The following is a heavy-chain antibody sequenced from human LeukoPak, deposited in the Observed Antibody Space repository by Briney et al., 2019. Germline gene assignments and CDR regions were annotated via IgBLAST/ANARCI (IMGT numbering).Heavy chain of an antibody. CDR1: GGSISSYY. J-gene: IGHJ3*02. CDR3: ARAEDYGDYSTRAFDI. D-gene: IGHD4-17*01. CDR2: IYYSGST. V-gene: IGHV4-59*01. Sequence: SETLSLTCTVSGGSISSYYWSWIRQPPGKGLGWIGYIYYSGSTNYNPSLKSRVTISVDTSKNQFSLKLSSVTAADTAVYYCARAEDYGDYSTRAFDIWGQGTMVTVSS.